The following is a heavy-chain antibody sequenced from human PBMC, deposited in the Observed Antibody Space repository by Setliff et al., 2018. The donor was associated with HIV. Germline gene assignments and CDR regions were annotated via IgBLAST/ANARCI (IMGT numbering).Heavy chain of an antibody. CDR2: VYYSGSS. V-gene: IGHV4-59*01. CDR3: ARSYGYNVDY. Sequence: SETLSLTCTVSGDSISSYYWTWIRQPPGKGLEWIGYVYYSGSSNYNPSPQSRVTTSVDTSKNQFFLILSSVTAADTAMYYCARSYGYNVDYWGQGKLVTVSS. CDR1: GDSISSYY. J-gene: IGHJ4*02. D-gene: IGHD3-16*01.